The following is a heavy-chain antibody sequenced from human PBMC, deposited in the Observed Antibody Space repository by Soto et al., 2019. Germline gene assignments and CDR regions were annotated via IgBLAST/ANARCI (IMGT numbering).Heavy chain of an antibody. J-gene: IGHJ5*02. D-gene: IGHD3-22*01. Sequence: SQTLSLTCAISGDSVSSNSAAWNWIRQSPSRGLEWLGRTYYRSKWYNDYAVSVKSRITINPDTSKNQFSLQLNSVTPEDTAVYYCARVSLYYDSSGPSKNCFDPWGQGTLVTVSS. CDR1: GDSVSSNSAA. CDR3: ARVSLYYDSSGPSKNCFDP. CDR2: TYYRSKWYN. V-gene: IGHV6-1*01.